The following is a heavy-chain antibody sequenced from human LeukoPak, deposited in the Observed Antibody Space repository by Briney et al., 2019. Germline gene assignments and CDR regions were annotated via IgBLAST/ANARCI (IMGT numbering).Heavy chain of an antibody. Sequence: SETLSLTSDVSGSSVNSDQYWGWMRHSPGAGLEWIGSVHQTGSPYYNPSLGSRVSLSIDSTKNSFSLRLTSVTAADTAVYYCAMLRLGELSLLANAYDIWGQGTMVIVSS. CDR2: VHQTGSP. V-gene: IGHV4-38-2*01. CDR3: AMLRLGELSLLANAYDI. CDR1: GSSVNSDQY. J-gene: IGHJ3*02. D-gene: IGHD3-16*02.